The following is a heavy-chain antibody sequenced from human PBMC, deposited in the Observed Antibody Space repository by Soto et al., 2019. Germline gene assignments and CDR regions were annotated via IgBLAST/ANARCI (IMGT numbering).Heavy chain of an antibody. CDR2: IYYSGST. CDR1: GGSISSYY. Sequence: QVQLQESGPGLVKPSETLSLTCTVSGGSISSYYWSWIRQPPGKGLEWIGYIYYSGSTNYNPSLKSRVTISVDTPKSQFSLKLSSVTAADTAVYYCARAGSSSWSNYYYGMDVWGQGTTVPVSS. CDR3: ARAGSSSWSNYYYGMDV. D-gene: IGHD6-13*01. V-gene: IGHV4-59*01. J-gene: IGHJ6*02.